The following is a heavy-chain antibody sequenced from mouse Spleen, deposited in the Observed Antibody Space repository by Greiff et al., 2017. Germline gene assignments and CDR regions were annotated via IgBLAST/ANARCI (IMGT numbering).Heavy chain of an antibody. CDR3: ARDKFPHYYYGSLAY. CDR2: IRNKANGYTT. D-gene: IGHD1-1*01. J-gene: IGHJ3*01. CDR1: GFTFTDYY. V-gene: IGHV7-3*02. Sequence: EVHLVESGGGLVQPGGSLRLSCATSGFTFTDYYMSWVRQPPGKALEWLGFIRNKANGYTTEYSASVKGRFTISRDNSQSILYLQMNTLRAEDSATYYCARDKFPHYYYGSLAYWGQGTLVTVSA.